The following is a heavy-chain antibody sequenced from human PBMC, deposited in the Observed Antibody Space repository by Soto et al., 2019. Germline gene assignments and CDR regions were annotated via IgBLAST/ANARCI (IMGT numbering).Heavy chain of an antibody. CDR1: GGSISSGGYS. Sequence: SETLSLTCAVSGGSISSGGYSWSWIRQPPGKGLEWIGYIYHSGSTYYNPSLKSRGTISVDRSKNQFSLKLSSVTAADTAVYYCATGGVLNGGWFDPWGQGTLVTVSS. D-gene: IGHD4-17*01. V-gene: IGHV4-30-2*01. CDR2: IYHSGST. J-gene: IGHJ5*02. CDR3: ATGGVLNGGWFDP.